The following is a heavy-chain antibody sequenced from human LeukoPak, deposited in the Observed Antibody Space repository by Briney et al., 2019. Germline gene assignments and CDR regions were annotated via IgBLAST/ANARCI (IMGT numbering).Heavy chain of an antibody. CDR3: AKGSGAYDFYYFEY. J-gene: IGHJ4*02. Sequence: PGGSLRLSCAASGFTFSDYYMSWIRQAPGKGLEWVSAISGSGGRTYYADSVKGRFAISRDNSKNTLYLQMNSLRAEDTAVYYCAKGSGAYDFYYFEYWGQGALVTVSS. D-gene: IGHD3-3*01. V-gene: IGHV3-23*01. CDR2: ISGSGGRT. CDR1: GFTFSDYY.